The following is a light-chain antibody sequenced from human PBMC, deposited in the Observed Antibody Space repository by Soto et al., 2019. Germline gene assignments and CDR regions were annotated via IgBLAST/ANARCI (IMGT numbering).Light chain of an antibody. J-gene: IGKJ1*01. V-gene: IGKV1-39*01. Sequence: IHMTQSPSSLSASVGDIFSITCRASQSISSCLTWYQQKPGKAPKIVIYDACSLESGVPSRFSGSGSGTDFSLTFSSLQPEDFATYYCQQSYSIFWTFGQGTKVDIK. CDR1: QSISSC. CDR2: DAC. CDR3: QQSYSIFWT.